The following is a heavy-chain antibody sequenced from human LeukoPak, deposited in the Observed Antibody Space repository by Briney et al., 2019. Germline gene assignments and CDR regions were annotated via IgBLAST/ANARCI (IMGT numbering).Heavy chain of an antibody. V-gene: IGHV3-21*05. J-gene: IGHJ4*02. CDR2: INTDSSDI. D-gene: IGHD2-2*01. CDR3: ARDTFQPGLIDS. Sequence: GGSLRLSCAASGFTFSRYAMNWVRQAPGKGLEWVSYINTDSSDIHYADSVKGRSTISRDNARNTLYLQLSSLRAEDSAVYYCARDTFQPGLIDSWGQGTLVTVSS. CDR1: GFTFSRYA.